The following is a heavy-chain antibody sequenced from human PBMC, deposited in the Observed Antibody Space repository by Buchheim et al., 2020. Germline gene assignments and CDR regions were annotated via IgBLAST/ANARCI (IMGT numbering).Heavy chain of an antibody. D-gene: IGHD1-1*01. V-gene: IGHV3-7*03. CDR1: GFTFSNFW. Sequence: EVQLVESGGGLVQPGGSLRLSCAASGFTFSNFWMGWVRQAPGKGLEWVATIKQDGSEKSYVDSVKGRFTISRDNAKNSVFLQVNSLRAEDTAMYYCARIVSHGTDYWGQGTL. CDR2: IKQDGSEK. CDR3: ARIVSHGTDY. J-gene: IGHJ4*02.